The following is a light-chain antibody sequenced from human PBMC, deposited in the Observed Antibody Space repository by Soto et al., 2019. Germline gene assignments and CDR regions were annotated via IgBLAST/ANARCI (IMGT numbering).Light chain of an antibody. J-gene: IGKJ2*01. CDR1: QGISNL. CDR3: LKHNTYPYT. V-gene: IGKV1-17*01. CDR2: AAS. Sequence: DIQMTQSPSSLSASVGDRVTITCRASQGISNLLGWFQHKPGKAPKRLIYAASSLQGGVPSRFSGSGSGTEFTLTITRLQPGDFADYYCLKHNTYPYTFGQGTKLEIK.